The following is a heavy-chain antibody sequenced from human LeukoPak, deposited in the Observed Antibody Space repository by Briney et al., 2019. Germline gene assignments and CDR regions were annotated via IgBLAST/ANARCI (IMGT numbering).Heavy chain of an antibody. Sequence: PGGSLRLSCAASGFTFSNAWMSWVRQAPGKGLEWVSSISSSSSYIYYADSVKGRFTISRDNAKNSLYLQMNSLRAEDTAVYYCARDPLVEGIAAAGTGYFDYWGQGTLVTVSS. J-gene: IGHJ4*02. CDR3: ARDPLVEGIAAAGTGYFDY. D-gene: IGHD6-13*01. V-gene: IGHV3-21*01. CDR2: ISSSSSYI. CDR1: GFTFSNAW.